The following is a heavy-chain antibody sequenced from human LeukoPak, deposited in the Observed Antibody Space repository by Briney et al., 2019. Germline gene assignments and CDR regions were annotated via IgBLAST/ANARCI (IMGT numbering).Heavy chain of an antibody. D-gene: IGHD3-22*01. CDR1: GFTFSSYA. CDR2: ISGSGGST. CDR3: AKEVYYYDSSGPNWFDP. J-gene: IGHJ5*02. Sequence: GGSLRLSCAASGFTFSSYAMSWVRQAPGKGLEWVSAISGSGGSTYYADSVKGRFTISRDNSKNTLYLQMNSLRAEDTAVYYCAKEVYYYDSSGPNWFDPWGQGTLVTVSS. V-gene: IGHV3-23*01.